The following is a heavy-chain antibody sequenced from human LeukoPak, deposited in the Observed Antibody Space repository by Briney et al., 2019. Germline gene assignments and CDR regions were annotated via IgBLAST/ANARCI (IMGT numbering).Heavy chain of an antibody. J-gene: IGHJ6*03. Sequence: PSETLSLTCTVSGGSISSSSYYWGWIRQPPGKGREWIGSIYYSGSTYCNPSLKSRVTISVDTSKNQFSLKLSSVTAADTAVYYCARANSNYYYYYMDVWGKGTTVTVSS. CDR3: ARANSNYYYYYMDV. CDR1: GGSISSSSYY. D-gene: IGHD4-11*01. CDR2: IYYSGST. V-gene: IGHV4-39*01.